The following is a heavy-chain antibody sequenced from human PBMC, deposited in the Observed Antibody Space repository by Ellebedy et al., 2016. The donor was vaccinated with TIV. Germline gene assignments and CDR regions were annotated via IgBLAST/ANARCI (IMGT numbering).Heavy chain of an antibody. CDR2: INTAEGT. Sequence: GESLKISCAASGFTFSSYAMSWVRQAPGKGLEWVSAINTAEGTSYAGSVKGRFTISRDNSKSTLYLQMHSLRADDTALYYCAKPVTPGPFKPFDYWGQGTLVTVSS. CDR3: AKPVTPGPFKPFDY. V-gene: IGHV3-23*01. J-gene: IGHJ4*02. CDR1: GFTFSSYA. D-gene: IGHD3-3*02.